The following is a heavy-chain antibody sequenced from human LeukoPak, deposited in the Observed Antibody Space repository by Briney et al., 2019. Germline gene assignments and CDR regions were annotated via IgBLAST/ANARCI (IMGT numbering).Heavy chain of an antibody. V-gene: IGHV3-23*01. J-gene: IGHJ3*02. CDR1: GFTFSSYA. CDR3: AKDIVVVVAATHGAFDI. Sequence: GASLRLSCAASGFTFSSYAMRWVRQAPGKGLEWVSAISGSGGSTYYADSVKGRFTISRDNSKNTLYLQMNSLRAEDTAVYYCAKDIVVVVAATHGAFDIWGQGTMVTVSS. D-gene: IGHD2-15*01. CDR2: ISGSGGST.